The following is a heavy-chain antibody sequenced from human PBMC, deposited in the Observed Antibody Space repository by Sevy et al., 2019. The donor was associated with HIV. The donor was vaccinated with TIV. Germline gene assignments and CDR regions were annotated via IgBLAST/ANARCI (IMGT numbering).Heavy chain of an antibody. CDR2: ISGSGRFT. D-gene: IGHD2-15*01. V-gene: IGHV3-23*01. J-gene: IGHJ6*02. CDR1: EFTFSSYA. Sequence: GGSLRLSCSASEFTFSSYAMSWVRQAPGKGLEWVSSISGSGRFTYYADFVEGRFIISRDNSKNTVSVQMNSLRAEDTAVDYCAKGFCSGATCPRDYYYYGMDVWGQGTTVTVSS. CDR3: AKGFCSGATCPRDYYYYGMDV.